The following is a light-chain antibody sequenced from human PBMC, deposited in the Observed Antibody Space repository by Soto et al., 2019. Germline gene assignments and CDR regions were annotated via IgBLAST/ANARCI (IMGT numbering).Light chain of an antibody. CDR2: EVS. J-gene: IGLJ2*01. V-gene: IGLV2-14*01. CDR1: SSDVGGYNY. CDR3: SSYTSRTHIV. Sequence: QSVLTQPASVSGSPGQSITISCTGTSSDVGGYNYVSWYQQHPGKAPKLMIYEVSYRPSGVSNRFSGSKSGNTASLTISGLQAEDEADYSCSSYTSRTHIVFGGGTKVTVL.